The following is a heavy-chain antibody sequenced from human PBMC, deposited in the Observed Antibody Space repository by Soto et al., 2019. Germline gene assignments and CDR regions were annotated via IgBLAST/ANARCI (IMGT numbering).Heavy chain of an antibody. CDR3: ARDWEEWLGGYYMDY. J-gene: IGHJ4*02. Sequence: QVQLVQSGAEVKKPGASVKVSCKASGYTFSNYGISWVRQAPGQGLEWMGWISPYSGHTKYAQKLQGRVTMATDTATGTAYRGMRSVRSDDTAVYYCARDWEEWLGGYYMDYWGQGSVVTVA. CDR1: GYTFSNYG. D-gene: IGHD6-19*01. V-gene: IGHV1-18*01. CDR2: ISPYSGHT.